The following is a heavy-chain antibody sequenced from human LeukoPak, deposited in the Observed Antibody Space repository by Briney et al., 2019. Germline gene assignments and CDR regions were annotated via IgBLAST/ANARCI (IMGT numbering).Heavy chain of an antibody. CDR3: AKTYYYVSSDAFDI. V-gene: IGHV1-2*02. D-gene: IGHD3-10*02. J-gene: IGHJ3*02. Sequence: ASVKVSCKASGYTFTGYYMHWVRQAPGQELEWMGWINPNSGGTNYAQKFQGRVTMTRDTSISTAYMELSRLRSDDVAVYYCAKTYYYVSSDAFDIWGQGTMVTVSS. CDR1: GYTFTGYY. CDR2: INPNSGGT.